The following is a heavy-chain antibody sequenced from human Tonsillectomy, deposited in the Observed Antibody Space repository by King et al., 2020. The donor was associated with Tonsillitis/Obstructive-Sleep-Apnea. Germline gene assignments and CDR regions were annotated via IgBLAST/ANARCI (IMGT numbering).Heavy chain of an antibody. J-gene: IGHJ5*02. CDR1: GFPVSSNY. CDR2: IYSDGST. CDR3: ARGFGFDP. D-gene: IGHD3-3*01. Sequence: VQLVESGGGLVQPGGSLRLSCAASGFPVSSNYMSWVRQAPGKGLEWVSFIYSDGSTYYADAVKGRFTISRDNSKNTLYLQMNSLRAEDTAVYYCARGFGFDPWGQGTLVTVSS. V-gene: IGHV3-66*01.